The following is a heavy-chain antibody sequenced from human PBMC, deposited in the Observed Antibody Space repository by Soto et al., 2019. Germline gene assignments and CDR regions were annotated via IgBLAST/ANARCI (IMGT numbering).Heavy chain of an antibody. Sequence: GASVKLSCKASGYTFTSYYMHWVRQAPGQGLEWMGIINPSGGSTSYAQKFQGRVTMTRDTSTSTVYMELSSLRSEDTAVYYCAREGITMVRAVDYYYYYGMDVWGQGTTVTVSS. CDR3: AREGITMVRAVDYYYYYGMDV. D-gene: IGHD3-10*01. CDR2: INPSGGST. J-gene: IGHJ6*02. V-gene: IGHV1-46*03. CDR1: GYTFTSYY.